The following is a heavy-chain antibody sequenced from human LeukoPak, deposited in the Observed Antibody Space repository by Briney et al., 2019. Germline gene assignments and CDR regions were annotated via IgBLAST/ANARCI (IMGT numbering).Heavy chain of an antibody. CDR1: GGSISSYY. CDR3: ARVGHIVAAGTYDW. V-gene: IGHV4-59*08. CDR2: ISYSGSP. D-gene: IGHD6-13*01. Sequence: SETLSLTCTVSGGSISSYYWSWIRQPPGKGLEWIGYISYSGSPNYNPSLKSRVTISADTSKNQFSLNLSSVTAADTAVYYCARVGHIVAAGTYDWWGQGALVTVSS. J-gene: IGHJ4*02.